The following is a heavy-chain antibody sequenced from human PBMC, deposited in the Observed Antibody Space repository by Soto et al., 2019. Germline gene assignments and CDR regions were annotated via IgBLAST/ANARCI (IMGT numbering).Heavy chain of an antibody. J-gene: IGHJ6*02. V-gene: IGHV1-69*01. D-gene: IGHD6-13*01. Sequence: QVQLVQSGAEVKKPGSSVKVSCKASGGTFSSYAISWVRQAPGQGLEWMGGIIPIFGTANYAQKFQGRVTITADESTSTAYMELSSPRSEDTAVYYCARSGEQLVPTYYYGMDVWGQGTTVTVSS. CDR2: IIPIFGTA. CDR3: ARSGEQLVPTYYYGMDV. CDR1: GGTFSSYA.